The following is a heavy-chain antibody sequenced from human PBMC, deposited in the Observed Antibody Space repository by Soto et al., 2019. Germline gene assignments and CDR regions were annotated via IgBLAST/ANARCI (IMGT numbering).Heavy chain of an antibody. V-gene: IGHV3-30-3*01. CDR3: ARGAGEAVADDYFDY. J-gene: IGHJ4*02. CDR2: ISYDGSNK. CDR1: GFTFSSYA. Sequence: GGSLRLSCAASGFTFSSYAMHWVRQAPGKGLEWVAVISYDGSNKYYADSVKGRFTISRDNSKNTLYLQMNSLRAEDTAVYYCARGAGEAVADDYFDYWGQGTLVTVSS. D-gene: IGHD6-19*01.